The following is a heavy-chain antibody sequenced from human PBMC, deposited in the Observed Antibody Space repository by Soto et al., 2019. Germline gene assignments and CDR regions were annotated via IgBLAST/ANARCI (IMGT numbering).Heavy chain of an antibody. V-gene: IGHV4-31*03. CDR3: AKLSCTSSTCYFPGWFDP. Sequence: PSGTLSLTFTVSGYSISGGASFWRWIRQPPGKGLEWIANVYYSGSSYYNPSLKSRLTISVDTTKNQFSLQLKSMTAADTAVYYCAKLSCTSSTCYFPGWFDPWGQGTLVTVSS. CDR2: VYYSGSS. J-gene: IGHJ5*02. D-gene: IGHD2-2*01. CDR1: GYSISGGASF.